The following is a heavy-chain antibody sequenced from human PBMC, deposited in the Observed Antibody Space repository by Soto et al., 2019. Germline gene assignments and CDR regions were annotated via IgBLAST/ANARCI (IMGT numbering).Heavy chain of an antibody. CDR3: ASSSLYGMDV. V-gene: IGHV4-34*12. Sequence: SETLSLTCAVYGGSFSAYYWSWVRQPPGKGLEWIGEIIHSESTKYNPSLKSRLIISIDTSKNQFSLKVGSVTAADTAVYYCASSSLYGMDVWGQGTTVTVSS. CDR2: IIHSEST. CDR1: GGSFSAYY. J-gene: IGHJ6*02.